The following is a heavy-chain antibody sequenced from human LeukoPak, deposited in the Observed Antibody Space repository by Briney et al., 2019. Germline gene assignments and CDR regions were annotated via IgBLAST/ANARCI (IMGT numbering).Heavy chain of an antibody. J-gene: IGHJ4*02. V-gene: IGHV3-48*01. CDR2: ISIDSTTI. CDR3: AKDGSSSFLFDY. CDR1: GFSFTTYS. D-gene: IGHD6-6*01. Sequence: GGSLRLSCVASGFSFTTYSMHWVRQAPGKGLEWVSYISIDSTTIYYAASAKGRFTISRDNVKNSLFLQMNSLRAEDTAVYYCAKDGSSSFLFDYWGQGTLVTVSS.